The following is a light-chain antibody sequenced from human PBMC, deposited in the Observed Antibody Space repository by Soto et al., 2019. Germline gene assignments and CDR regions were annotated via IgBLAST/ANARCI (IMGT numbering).Light chain of an antibody. J-gene: IGKJ3*01. V-gene: IGKV3-20*01. Sequence: EIVLTQSPGTLSLSPGERATLSCRASQSVSSSYLAWYQQKPGQAPRLLIYGASSRATGIPDRFSGSGSGTDFTLTISRLVPEDFAVYYCHQYGSSTGFTFGPGTKVDIK. CDR3: HQYGSSTGFT. CDR1: QSVSSSY. CDR2: GAS.